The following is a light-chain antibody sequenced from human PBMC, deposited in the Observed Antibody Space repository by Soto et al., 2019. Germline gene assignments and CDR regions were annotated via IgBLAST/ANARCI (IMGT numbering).Light chain of an antibody. J-gene: IGLJ1*01. V-gene: IGLV2-14*01. CDR2: EVS. Sequence: QSVLTQPASVSGSPGQSITISCTGTSSDVGGYNYVSWYQQYPGKAPKVMIYEVSNRPSGVSNRFSGSKSGNTASLTISGLQAEDEAEYYCSSYRSIGSLVFGTGTKVPVL. CDR1: SSDVGGYNY. CDR3: SSYRSIGSLV.